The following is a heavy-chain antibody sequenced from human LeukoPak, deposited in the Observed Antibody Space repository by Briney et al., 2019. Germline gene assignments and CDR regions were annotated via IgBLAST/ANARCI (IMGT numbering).Heavy chain of an antibody. CDR1: GFTFSSYA. CDR2: ISGSGGST. V-gene: IGHV3-23*01. CDR3: AKGYCSSTSCYNYYYYMDV. D-gene: IGHD2-2*02. J-gene: IGHJ6*03. Sequence: GGSLRLSCAASGFTFSSYAMSWVRQAPGKRLEWVSAISGSGGSTYCADSVKGRFTISRDNSKNTLYLQMNSLRAEDTAVYYCAKGYCSSTSCYNYYYYMDVWGKGTTVTVSS.